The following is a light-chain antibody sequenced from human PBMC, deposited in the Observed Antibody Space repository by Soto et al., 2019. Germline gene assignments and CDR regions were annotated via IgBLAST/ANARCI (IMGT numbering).Light chain of an antibody. CDR3: QQYGDWPPET. CDR2: GAS. Sequence: EVVLTQSPATLSVSPGDRATLSCRASQSVSRNLAWYQQKPGQAPRLLIYGASTRATGVPARFSGSGSATECTLSISSLQYEDVAVYYCQQYGDWPPETFGQGTKLEI. V-gene: IGKV3-15*01. J-gene: IGKJ2*01. CDR1: QSVSRN.